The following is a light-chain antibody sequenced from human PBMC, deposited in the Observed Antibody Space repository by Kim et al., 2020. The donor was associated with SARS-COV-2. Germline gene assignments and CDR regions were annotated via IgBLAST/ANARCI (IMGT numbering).Light chain of an antibody. CDR1: NIGGKT. Sequence: SYELTQPPSVSVAPGQTARITCGGINIGGKTVHWYQQRPGQAPVLVIRYDGDRPSGIPERFSGSNSGNTATLTISRVAAGDEADYYCQVWDSSSDQVLFGGGTKLTVL. V-gene: IGLV3-21*01. CDR3: QVWDSSSDQVL. J-gene: IGLJ2*01. CDR2: YDG.